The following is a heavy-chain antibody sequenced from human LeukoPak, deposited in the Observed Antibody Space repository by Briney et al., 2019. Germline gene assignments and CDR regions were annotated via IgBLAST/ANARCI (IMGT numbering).Heavy chain of an antibody. J-gene: IGHJ4*02. Sequence: ASVKVSCKSSGYTFTGYYIHWVRQAPGQGLAWMGWINPNSGGTNYAQKFQGRVTMTRDTSISTAYMELSRLRSDDTAVYYCARGRVAAAVFVFWGQGTLVTVSS. CDR1: GYTFTGYY. CDR3: ARGRVAAAVFVF. D-gene: IGHD6-13*01. CDR2: INPNSGGT. V-gene: IGHV1-2*02.